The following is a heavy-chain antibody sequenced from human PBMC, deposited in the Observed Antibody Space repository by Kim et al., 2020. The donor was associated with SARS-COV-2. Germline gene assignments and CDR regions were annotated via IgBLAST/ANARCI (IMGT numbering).Heavy chain of an antibody. J-gene: IGHJ6*02. CDR3: ARHHPSYYYGMDV. V-gene: IGHV4-59*08. Sequence: YNPSLKSRVTISVDTSKNQFSLKLSSVTAADTAVYYCARHHPSYYYGMDVWGQGTTVTVSS.